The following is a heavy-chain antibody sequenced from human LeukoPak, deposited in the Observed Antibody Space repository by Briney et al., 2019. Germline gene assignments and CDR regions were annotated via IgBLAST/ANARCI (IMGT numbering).Heavy chain of an antibody. CDR1: GGSFSGYY. J-gene: IGHJ4*02. V-gene: IGHV4-34*01. D-gene: IGHD1-20*01. Sequence: PSETLSLTCAVYGGSFSGYYWSWIRQPPGKGLEWIGEINHSGSTNYNPSLKSRVTISVDTSKNQFSLKLSSVTAADTAVYYCARVPSNWNMGYYFDYWGQGTLVTVSS. CDR2: INHSGST. CDR3: ARVPSNWNMGYYFDY.